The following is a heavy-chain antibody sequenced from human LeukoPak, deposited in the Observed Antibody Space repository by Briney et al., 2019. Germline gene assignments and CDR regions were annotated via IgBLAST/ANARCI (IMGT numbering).Heavy chain of an antibody. CDR2: IYYSGST. V-gene: IGHV4-59*12. J-gene: IGHJ5*02. CDR3: ARRHWYSGSYYYWFDP. CDR1: GGSISSYY. Sequence: SETLSLTCTVSGGSISSYYWSWIRQPPGKGLEWIGYIYYSGSTNYNPSLKSRVTISVDTSKNQFSLKLSSVTAADTAVYYCARRHWYSGSYYYWFDPWGQGTLVTVSS. D-gene: IGHD1-26*01.